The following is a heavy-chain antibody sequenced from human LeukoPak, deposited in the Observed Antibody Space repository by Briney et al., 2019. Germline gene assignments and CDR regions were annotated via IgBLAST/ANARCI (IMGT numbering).Heavy chain of an antibody. CDR2: ISAYNGNT. V-gene: IGHV1-18*01. CDR1: GYTFNSYG. Sequence: ASVKVSCKASGYTFNSYGITWVRQAPGQGLEWMAWISAYNGNTNYAQKFQDRVTMTTDTSTSTAYMEMRSLRSDDTAMYYCARVLGIQLWGSSDYCGQGTLVTVSS. J-gene: IGHJ4*02. D-gene: IGHD5-18*01. CDR3: ARVLGIQLWGSSDY.